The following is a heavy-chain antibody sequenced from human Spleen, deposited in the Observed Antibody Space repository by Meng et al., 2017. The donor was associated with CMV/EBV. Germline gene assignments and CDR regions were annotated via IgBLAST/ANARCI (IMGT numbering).Heavy chain of an antibody. V-gene: IGHV5-51*01. CDR3: ARGVTVGATNTFDY. D-gene: IGHD1-26*01. Sequence: GGCLRLSCKGSGDSFLMYWNVWVRQMPGKGLEWMGVIYPGDSDTRYSPSFQGQVTISADMSINTAYLQWSSLKASDTAMYYCARGVTVGATNTFDYWGQGTLVTVSS. CDR1: GDSFLMYW. J-gene: IGHJ4*02. CDR2: IYPGDSDT.